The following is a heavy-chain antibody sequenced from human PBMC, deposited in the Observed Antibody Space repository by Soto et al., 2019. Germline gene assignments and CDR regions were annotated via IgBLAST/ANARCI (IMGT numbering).Heavy chain of an antibody. CDR1: GYTFTSYG. V-gene: IGHV1-18*01. Sequence: QVQLVQSGGEVKKPGASVKLSCTASGYTFTSYGISWVRQAPGQGLEWMGWISAYNGKTNYAQNVQGRVTMTTDTPTRTAYMDLRRLRSDDTAVYYCARGGDVNYYHGMDVWGQGTTVTVSS. J-gene: IGHJ6*02. CDR2: ISAYNGKT. D-gene: IGHD5-12*01. CDR3: ARGGDVNYYHGMDV.